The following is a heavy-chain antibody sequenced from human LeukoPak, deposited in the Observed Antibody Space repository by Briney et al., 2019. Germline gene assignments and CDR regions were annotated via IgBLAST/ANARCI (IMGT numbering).Heavy chain of an antibody. V-gene: IGHV1-2*02. CDR1: GGTFSSYA. J-gene: IGHJ4*02. Sequence: ASVKVSCKASGGTFSSYAISWVRQAPGQGLEWMGWINPNSGGTNYAQKFQGRVTMTRDTSISTAYMELSRLRSDDTAVYYCARGALAEYSSSWKLWGQGTLVTVSS. CDR2: INPNSGGT. CDR3: ARGALAEYSSSWKL. D-gene: IGHD6-13*01.